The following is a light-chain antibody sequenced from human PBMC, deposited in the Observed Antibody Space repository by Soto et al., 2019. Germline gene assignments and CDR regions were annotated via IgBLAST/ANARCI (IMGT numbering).Light chain of an antibody. CDR2: DVS. CDR1: SSDVGRYNY. CDR3: CPLAGGNTFRV. V-gene: IGLV2-11*01. Sequence: QSALTQPRSVSGSPGQSVTISCTGTSSDVGRYNYVSWYQHHPGKAPKFIMFDVSSRPSGVPDRFSGSKSGNTASLTISGLQAEDEADYYCCPLAGGNTFRVFGGGTKLTVL. J-gene: IGLJ2*01.